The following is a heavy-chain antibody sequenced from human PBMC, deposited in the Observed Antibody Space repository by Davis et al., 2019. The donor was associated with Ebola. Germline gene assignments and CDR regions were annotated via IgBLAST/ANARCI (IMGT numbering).Heavy chain of an antibody. CDR2: ISSSSSYI. V-gene: IGHV3-21*04. CDR1: GFTFSSYS. D-gene: IGHD1-7*01. Sequence: GESLKISCAASGFTFSSYSMNWVRQAPGKGLEWVSSISSSSSYIYYADSVKGRFTISRDNAKNSLYLQMNSLRAEDTALYYCAKDRGHNWNYVNAFDIWGQGTMVTVSS. CDR3: AKDRGHNWNYVNAFDI. J-gene: IGHJ3*02.